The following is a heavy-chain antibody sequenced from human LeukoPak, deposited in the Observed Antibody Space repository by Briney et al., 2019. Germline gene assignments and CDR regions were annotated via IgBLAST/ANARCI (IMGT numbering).Heavy chain of an antibody. Sequence: GASVKVSCKASGYVFTNFAIHWVRQAPGQRLEWMGWIDAGNGNAKYSRKFQGRVTMTRDTSTSTVYMELSSLRSEDTAVYYCARGVVVPAAIPGYWGQGTLVTVSS. CDR3: ARGVVVPAAIPGY. CDR2: IDAGNGNA. CDR1: GYVFTNFA. J-gene: IGHJ4*02. D-gene: IGHD2-2*01. V-gene: IGHV1-3*01.